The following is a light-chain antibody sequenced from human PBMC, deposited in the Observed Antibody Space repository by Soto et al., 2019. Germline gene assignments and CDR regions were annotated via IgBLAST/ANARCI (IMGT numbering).Light chain of an antibody. Sequence: DIQMTQSPSSLSVFVGDRVTITCRASQSINTYLNWYQQKPGKAPKLLIYSSSNLQSGVSSRFSGSGFGTEFTLTISGLKPEDFATYYCQQSYITPYTFGQGTKLEIK. V-gene: IGKV1-39*01. CDR2: SSS. J-gene: IGKJ2*01. CDR1: QSINTY. CDR3: QQSYITPYT.